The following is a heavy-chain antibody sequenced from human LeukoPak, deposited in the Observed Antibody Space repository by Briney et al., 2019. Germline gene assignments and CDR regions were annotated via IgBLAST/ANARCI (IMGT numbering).Heavy chain of an antibody. D-gene: IGHD2-15*01. CDR2: IYYTGST. J-gene: IGHJ5*01. CDR1: GGSITSYY. Sequence: SETLSLTYTVSGGSITSYYWSWIRQPPGKGLEWIGYIYYTGSTNYNPSLKSRVTISVDTSKNQFSLKLSSVSAADTAVYYCARVVVAAGSNWFDSWGQGTLGTVSS. V-gene: IGHV4-59*01. CDR3: ARVVVAAGSNWFDS.